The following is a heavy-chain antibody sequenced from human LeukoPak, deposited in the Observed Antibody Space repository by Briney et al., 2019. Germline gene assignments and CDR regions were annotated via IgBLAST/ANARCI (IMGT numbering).Heavy chain of an antibody. J-gene: IGHJ4*02. CDR3: ARAERVRSLPQYFDY. CDR1: GYTFTSYG. D-gene: IGHD6-13*01. Sequence: ASVKVSCKASGYTFTSYGISWVRQAPGQGLEWMGWISAYNGNTNYAQKLQGRVTMTTDTSTSTAYMELRSLRSDDTAVYYCARAERVRSLPQYFDYWGQGTLVTVSS. V-gene: IGHV1-18*01. CDR2: ISAYNGNT.